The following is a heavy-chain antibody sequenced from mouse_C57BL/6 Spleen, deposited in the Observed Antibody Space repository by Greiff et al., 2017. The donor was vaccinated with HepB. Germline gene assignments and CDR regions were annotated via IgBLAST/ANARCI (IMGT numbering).Heavy chain of an antibody. D-gene: IGHD2-4*01. CDR1: GYTFTSYG. J-gene: IGHJ2*01. Sequence: VHVKQSGAELVRPGSSVKMSCKTSGYTFTSYGINWVKQRPGQGLEWIGYIYIGNGYTEYNEKFKGKATLTSDTSSSTAYMQLSSLTSEDSAIYFCARGGGLRLRDFDYWGQGTTLTVSS. CDR2: IYIGNGYT. CDR3: ARGGGLRLRDFDY. V-gene: IGHV1-58*01.